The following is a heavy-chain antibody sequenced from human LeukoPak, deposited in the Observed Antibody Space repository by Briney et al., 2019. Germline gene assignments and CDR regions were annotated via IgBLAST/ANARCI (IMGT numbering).Heavy chain of an antibody. V-gene: IGHV3-30*19. Sequence: GGSLRLSCAASGFTFNTFIMHWVRQAPGKGLEWVAVISYDGSNKYIGDSVKGRFSISRDNSKNTLYLQMTSLRAEDTAVYYCARNGPHYDILTGYSPFDYWGQGTLVTVSS. J-gene: IGHJ4*02. CDR3: ARNGPHYDILTGYSPFDY. CDR2: ISYDGSNK. D-gene: IGHD3-9*01. CDR1: GFTFNTFI.